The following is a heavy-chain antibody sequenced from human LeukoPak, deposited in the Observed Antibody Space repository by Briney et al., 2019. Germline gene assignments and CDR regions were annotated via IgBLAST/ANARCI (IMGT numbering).Heavy chain of an antibody. V-gene: IGHV6-1*01. D-gene: IGHD5-24*01. Sequence: SQTLSLTCAISGDSVSSNSTACNWIRQSPSRGLEWLGRTYYRSKWYNDYAVSVKSRITINPDTSKDQFSLQLNSVTPEDTAVYYCARGGQGDGYSADEAFDFWGQGTMVTVSS. CDR3: ARGGQGDGYSADEAFDF. CDR2: TYYRSKWYN. CDR1: GDSVSSNSTA. J-gene: IGHJ3*01.